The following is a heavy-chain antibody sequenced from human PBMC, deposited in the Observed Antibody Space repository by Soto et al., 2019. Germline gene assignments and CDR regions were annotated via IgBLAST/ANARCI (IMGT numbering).Heavy chain of an antibody. CDR1: GKSISSYY. J-gene: IGHJ4*02. CDR2: IYYSGST. V-gene: IGHV4-59*01. CDR3: ARDQGPGLPHWCFYY. Sequence: SDTLSLTCTLAGKSISSYYFSLIRQPPGKGLEWIGYIYYSGSTNYNPSLKSRVTISVDTSNIQFSLKLSSVTAADTAVYYCARDQGPGLPHWCFYYWGQGTLVTVSS. D-gene: IGHD2-8*02.